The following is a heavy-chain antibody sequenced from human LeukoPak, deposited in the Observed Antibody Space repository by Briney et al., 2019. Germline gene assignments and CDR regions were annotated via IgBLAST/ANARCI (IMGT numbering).Heavy chain of an antibody. CDR3: ARDYYGSYAIDY. CDR2: ISGSSNYI. Sequence: GGSLRLSCTASGFTFSSYSVNWVRQAPGKGLEWVSSISGSSNYIYYADSVKGRFTISRDSATNSLYLQMNSLRAEDTAVYYCARDYYGSYAIDYWGQGTLVTVSS. J-gene: IGHJ4*02. D-gene: IGHD1-26*01. V-gene: IGHV3-21*01. CDR1: GFTFSSYS.